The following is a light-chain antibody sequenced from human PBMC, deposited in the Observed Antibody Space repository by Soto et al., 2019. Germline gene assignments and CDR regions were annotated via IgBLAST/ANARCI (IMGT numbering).Light chain of an antibody. Sequence: QSALTQPASVSGSPGQSITISCTGTSSDVGGYNYVSWSQQHPGKAPQLMIYEVSNRASGVSNRFCGSKSGNTVSLTSSVIQAEEEAYYCFNLLTNRSTYAFGTGTKVTVL. J-gene: IGLJ1*01. CDR3: NLLTNRSTYA. CDR1: SSDVGGYNY. V-gene: IGLV2-14*01. CDR2: EVS.